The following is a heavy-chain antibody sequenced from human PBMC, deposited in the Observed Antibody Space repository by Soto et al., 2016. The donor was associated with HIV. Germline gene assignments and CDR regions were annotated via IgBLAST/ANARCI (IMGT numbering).Heavy chain of an antibody. CDR3: ARVNTYYDYFDLVRSRLMSFDI. CDR1: GDSMSNYY. CDR2: IYYSGST. V-gene: IGHV4-59*01. J-gene: IGHJ3*02. D-gene: IGHD3-9*01. Sequence: QVQLQESGPGLVKPSETLSLTCAVSGDSMSNYYWSWIRQPPGKGLEWIGYIYYSGSTNYNPSLKSRVTISLDTSKNQFSLKLTSVTAADTALYYCARVNTYYDYFDLVRSRLMSFDIVGPRDNGLPSLQ.